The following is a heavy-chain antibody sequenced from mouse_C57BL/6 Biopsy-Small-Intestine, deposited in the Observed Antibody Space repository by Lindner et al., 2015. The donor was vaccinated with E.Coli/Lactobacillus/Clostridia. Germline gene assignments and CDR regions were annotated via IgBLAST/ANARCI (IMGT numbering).Heavy chain of an antibody. D-gene: IGHD1-1*02. J-gene: IGHJ4*01. Sequence: SVKVSCKASGGTFSSNTFTWVRQTPGQGLEWMGDILPAYGRPNYAQKFQGRLTITADRSTSTAYMELSSLTSEDTAMYYCARDEETRITMLRGVPNNWGQGTLVTVSS. CDR3: ARDEETRITMLRGVPNN. CDR1: GGTFSSNT. V-gene: IGHV1-55*01. CDR2: ILPAYGRP.